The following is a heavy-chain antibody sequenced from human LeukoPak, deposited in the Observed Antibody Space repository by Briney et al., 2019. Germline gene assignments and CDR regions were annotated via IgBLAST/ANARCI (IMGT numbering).Heavy chain of an antibody. J-gene: IGHJ4*02. D-gene: IGHD2-2*01. V-gene: IGHV3-48*01. CDR1: GFTFSSYS. Sequence: GGSLRLSCAAPGFTFSSYSMNWVRQAPGKGLEWVSYISSSSSTIYYADSVKGRFTISRDNAKNSLYLQMNSLRAEDTAVYYCARSPSYCSSTSCCDYWGQGTLVTVSS. CDR2: ISSSSSTI. CDR3: ARSPSYCSSTSCCDY.